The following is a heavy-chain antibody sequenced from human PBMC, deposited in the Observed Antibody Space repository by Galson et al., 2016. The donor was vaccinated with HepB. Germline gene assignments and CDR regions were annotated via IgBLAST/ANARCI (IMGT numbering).Heavy chain of an antibody. CDR3: ARSAADSSGDF. V-gene: IGHV1-46*01. CDR1: GYTFTTYY. CDR2: INPSGGTT. J-gene: IGHJ4*02. Sequence: SVKVSCKASGYTFTTYYMHWVRQAPGQGLEWMGIINPSGGTTDYAQKFQDRVTLTSDTSTSTVYMQLSSLTSDDTAVYYCARSAADSSGDFWGQGTLVTVSS. D-gene: IGHD3-22*01.